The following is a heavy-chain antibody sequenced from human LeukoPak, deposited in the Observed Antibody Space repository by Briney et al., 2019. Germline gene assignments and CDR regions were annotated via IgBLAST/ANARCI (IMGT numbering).Heavy chain of an antibody. D-gene: IGHD3-10*01. CDR2: ISGNGGNT. V-gene: IGHV3-23*01. Sequence: PGGSLRLSCAASGFTFSTYAMSWVRQAPGKGLEWVSSISGNGGNTYYADSVNGRFTISRDNSKNTLYLHLHSLRAEDTAVYYCAKDGLWLGESQYYFEYWGQGTLVTVSS. CDR1: GFTFSTYA. CDR3: AKDGLWLGESQYYFEY. J-gene: IGHJ4*02.